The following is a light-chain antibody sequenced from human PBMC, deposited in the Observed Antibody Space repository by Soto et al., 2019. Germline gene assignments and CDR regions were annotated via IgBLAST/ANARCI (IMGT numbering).Light chain of an antibody. CDR3: QQWFT. J-gene: IGKJ3*01. V-gene: IGKV3-20*01. CDR2: GAS. Sequence: EIVLTQSPGTLSLSPGERAPLSCRASQSVSSNSSAWFQLKPGQAPRLLIYGASSRATGIPDRLSGSGSGTDFTLTISRLEPEDFAVYYCQQWFTFGPGTKVDI. CDR1: QSVSSNS.